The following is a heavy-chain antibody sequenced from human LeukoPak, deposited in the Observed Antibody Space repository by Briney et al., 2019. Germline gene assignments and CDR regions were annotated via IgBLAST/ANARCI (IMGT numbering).Heavy chain of an antibody. J-gene: IGHJ3*02. CDR2: ISSSSSYI. CDR3: ARAIWNYGDFPNAFDI. D-gene: IGHD4-17*01. CDR1: GFTFSSYS. V-gene: IGHV3-21*01. Sequence: GGSLRLSCAASGFTFSSYSMNWVRQAPGKGLEWVSSISSSSSYIYYADSVKGRFTISRDNAKNSLYLQMNSLRAEDTAVYYCARAIWNYGDFPNAFDIWGQGTMVTVSS.